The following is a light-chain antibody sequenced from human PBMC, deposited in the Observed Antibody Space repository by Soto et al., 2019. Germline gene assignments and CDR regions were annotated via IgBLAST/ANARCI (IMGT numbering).Light chain of an antibody. CDR3: SSYTSSSTLYV. V-gene: IGLV2-14*01. CDR2: DVS. Sequence: QPVLTQPASVSGSPGQSITIFCTGTSGDFGGYNYVSWYQQHPGKAPKLMIYDVSNRPSGVSNRFSGSKSGNTASLTISGLQAEDEADYYCSSYTSSSTLYVFGTGTKVTVL. CDR1: SGDFGGYNY. J-gene: IGLJ1*01.